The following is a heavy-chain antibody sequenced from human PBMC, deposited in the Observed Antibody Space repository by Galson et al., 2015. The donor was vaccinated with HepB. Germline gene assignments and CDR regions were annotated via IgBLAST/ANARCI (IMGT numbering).Heavy chain of an antibody. CDR2: IIPIFGTA. J-gene: IGHJ5*02. V-gene: IGHV1-69*13. D-gene: IGHD6-6*01. Sequence: SVKVSCKASGGTFSSYAISWVRQAPGQGLEWMGGIIPIFGTANYAQKFQGRVTITADESTSTAYMELSSLRSEDTAVYYCARDLGGIAAQEYNWFDPWGQGTLVTVSS. CDR1: GGTFSSYA. CDR3: ARDLGGIAAQEYNWFDP.